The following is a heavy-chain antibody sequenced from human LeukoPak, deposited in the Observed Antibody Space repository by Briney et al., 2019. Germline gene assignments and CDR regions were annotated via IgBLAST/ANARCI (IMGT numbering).Heavy chain of an antibody. V-gene: IGHV3-30*02. Sequence: GGSLRLSCAASGFTSSSYGMHWVRQAPGKGLEWVAFIRYDGSNKYYADSVRGRFTISRDNSKNTLYLQMNSLRAEDTAVYYCAKGSRGDTAMARSYFDYWGQGTLVTVSS. D-gene: IGHD5-18*01. J-gene: IGHJ4*02. CDR2: IRYDGSNK. CDR1: GFTSSSYG. CDR3: AKGSRGDTAMARSYFDY.